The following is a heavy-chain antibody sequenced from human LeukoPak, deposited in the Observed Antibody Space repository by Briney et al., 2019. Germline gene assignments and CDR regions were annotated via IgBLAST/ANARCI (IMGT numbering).Heavy chain of an antibody. CDR2: ISGSGGST. CDR1: GFTFSSYA. J-gene: IGHJ5*02. Sequence: GGSLRLSCAASGFTFSSYAMSWVRQAPGKGLEWVSAISGSGGSTYYADSVKGRFTISRDNSKNTLYLQMNSLRAEDTAVYYCAEPNQHDIVVVPAAISWFDPWGQGTLVTVSS. D-gene: IGHD2-2*02. CDR3: AEPNQHDIVVVPAAISWFDP. V-gene: IGHV3-23*01.